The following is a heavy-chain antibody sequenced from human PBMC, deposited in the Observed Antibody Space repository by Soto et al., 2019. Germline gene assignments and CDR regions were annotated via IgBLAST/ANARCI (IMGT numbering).Heavy chain of an antibody. D-gene: IGHD5-18*01. CDR3: ARDLNAAMAYDY. J-gene: IGHJ4*02. V-gene: IGHV1-2*02. Sequence: QVQLVQSGAEVKKPGASVKVSCKASGYTFTGYYMHWVRQAPGQGLEWMGWINPNSGGTNYAQKIQGRVTMTRNTSISTAYMELSRLRSDDTAVYYCARDLNAAMAYDYWGQGTLVTVSS. CDR1: GYTFTGYY. CDR2: INPNSGGT.